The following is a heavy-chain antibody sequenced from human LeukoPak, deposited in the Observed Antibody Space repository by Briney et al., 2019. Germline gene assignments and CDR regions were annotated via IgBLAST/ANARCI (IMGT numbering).Heavy chain of an antibody. Sequence: GGSLRLSCAASGFTFDDYAMHWVRQTPGKGLEWVSGISWKSGSIGYADSVKGRFTISRDNAKNSLYLQMNSLRAEDTALYYCVKGDDRGYSYGYDYWGQGTLVTVSS. CDR3: VKGDDRGYSYGYDY. CDR1: GFTFDDYA. CDR2: ISWKSGSI. D-gene: IGHD5-18*01. J-gene: IGHJ4*02. V-gene: IGHV3-9*01.